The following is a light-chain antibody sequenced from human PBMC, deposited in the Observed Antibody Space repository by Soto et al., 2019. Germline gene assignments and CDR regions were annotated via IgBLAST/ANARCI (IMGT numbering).Light chain of an antibody. CDR2: END. CDR3: GTWDSSLSAKV. Sequence: QSVLTQPPSVSAAPGQTVTISCSGSSSNIGNNYVSWYQQLPGTAPKLLIYENDKRPSGIPDLFSGSKSSTSATLGITGLQTGDEADYYCGTWDSSLSAKVFGGGTKLTVL. V-gene: IGLV1-51*02. CDR1: SSNIGNNY. J-gene: IGLJ3*02.